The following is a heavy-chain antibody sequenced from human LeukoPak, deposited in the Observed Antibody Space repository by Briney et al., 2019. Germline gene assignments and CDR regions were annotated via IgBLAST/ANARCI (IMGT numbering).Heavy chain of an antibody. V-gene: IGHV3-74*01. D-gene: IGHD6-19*01. CDR2: ISPDGSTT. J-gene: IGHJ4*02. Sequence: GGSLRLSCAASGFTFRSHWMHWVRQAPGKGLVWVSRISPDGSTTAYVDSVKGRFTLSRDNAKNTVYLQMNSLRAEDTAVYYCAKDSGNSGWYVDNWGQGTLVTVSS. CDR1: GFTFRSHW. CDR3: AKDSGNSGWYVDN.